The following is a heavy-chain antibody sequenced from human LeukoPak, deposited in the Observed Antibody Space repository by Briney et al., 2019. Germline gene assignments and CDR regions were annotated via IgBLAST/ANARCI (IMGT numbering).Heavy chain of an antibody. J-gene: IGHJ6*02. CDR1: EFTFSNYA. CDR3: AKAEGVTLYYYGVDV. CDR2: ISSGGGDT. Sequence: GGSLRLSCVASEFTFSNYAMNWVRQAPGKVLEWVSTISSGGGDTYIADSVKGRFTISRDNSKYTLYLEMNRLRADDTAVYYCAKAEGVTLYYYGVDVWGQGTTVTVSS. D-gene: IGHD2-21*02. V-gene: IGHV3-23*01.